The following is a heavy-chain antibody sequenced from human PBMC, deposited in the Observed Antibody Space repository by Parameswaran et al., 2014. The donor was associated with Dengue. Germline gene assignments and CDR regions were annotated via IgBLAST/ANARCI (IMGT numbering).Heavy chain of an antibody. CDR2: IYHSGST. Sequence: WIRQPPGKGLEWIGSIYHSGSTYYNPSLKSRVTISVDTSKNQFSLKLSSVTAADTAVYYCARDTYYYGSGSYYNDPHYYYYYMDVWGKGTTVTVSS. CDR3: ARDTYYYGSGSYYNDPHYYYYYMDV. D-gene: IGHD3-10*01. J-gene: IGHJ6*03. V-gene: IGHV4-38-2*02.